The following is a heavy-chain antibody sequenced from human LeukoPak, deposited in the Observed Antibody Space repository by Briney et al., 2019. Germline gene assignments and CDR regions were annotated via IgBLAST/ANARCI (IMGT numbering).Heavy chain of an antibody. Sequence: GSLRLSCAASGFTFSSYAMHWVRQAPGKGLEWVAVISYDGSNKYYADSVKGRFTISRDNSKNTLYLQMNSLRAEDTAVYYCARDPSGGSSGWYYFDYWGQGTLVTVSS. J-gene: IGHJ4*02. CDR1: GFTFSSYA. V-gene: IGHV3-30-3*01. CDR2: ISYDGSNK. D-gene: IGHD6-19*01. CDR3: ARDPSGGSSGWYYFDY.